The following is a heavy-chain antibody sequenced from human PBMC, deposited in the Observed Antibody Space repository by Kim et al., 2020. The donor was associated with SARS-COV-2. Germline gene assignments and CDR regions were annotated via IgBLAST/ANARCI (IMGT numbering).Heavy chain of an antibody. CDR3: ARHWGYAFCSGDCYN. CDR2: IYYSGST. CDR1: GGPISSSNYY. J-gene: IGHJ4*02. D-gene: IGHD2-21*02. Sequence: SETLSLTCTVSGGPISSSNYYWGWIRQPPGKGLEWIGSIYYSGSTYYNPSLKSRVTISVDTSKNQFSLKLTSMTAADTAVYYCARHWGYAFCSGDCYNWGQGTLVTVSS. V-gene: IGHV4-39*01.